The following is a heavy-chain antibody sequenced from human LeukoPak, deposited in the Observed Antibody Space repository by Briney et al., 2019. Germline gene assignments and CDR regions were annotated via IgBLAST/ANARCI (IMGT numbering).Heavy chain of an antibody. V-gene: IGHV4-39*07. J-gene: IGHJ4*02. D-gene: IGHD2-8*01. Sequence: SETLSLTCTVSGGSISSSSYYWGWIRQPPGKGLEWIGSIYYSGSTYYNPSLKSRVTISVDTSKNQFSLKLSSVTAADTAVYYCARDLHVLMVYAPTKDDRNFDYWGQGTLVTVSS. CDR3: ARDLHVLMVYAPTKDDRNFDY. CDR1: GGSISSSSYY. CDR2: IYYSGST.